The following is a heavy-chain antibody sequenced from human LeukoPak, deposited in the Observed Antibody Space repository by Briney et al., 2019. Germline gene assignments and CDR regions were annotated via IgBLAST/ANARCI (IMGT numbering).Heavy chain of an antibody. J-gene: IGHJ4*02. CDR2: ISGSGGST. D-gene: IGHD3-3*01. CDR1: GFTFSSYA. Sequence: GGSLRLSCAASGFTFSSYAMSWVRQAPGKGLEWVSAISGSGGSTYYADSVKGRFTISRDNSKHTLYLQMNSLRAEDTAVYYCAKVPDYDFWSRMGAYFDYWGQGALGTVSS. V-gene: IGHV3-23*01. CDR3: AKVPDYDFWSRMGAYFDY.